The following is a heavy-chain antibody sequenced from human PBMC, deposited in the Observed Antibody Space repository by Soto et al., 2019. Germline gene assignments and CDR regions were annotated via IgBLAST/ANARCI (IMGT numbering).Heavy chain of an antibody. CDR3: AGGGSRGWYWFDP. CDR1: GGSISSYY. CDR2: IYYSGST. Sequence: SETLSLTCTVSGGSISSYYWSWIRQPPGKGLEWIGYIYYSGSTNYNPSLKSRVTISVDTSKNQFSLKLSSVTAADTAVYYCAGGGSRGWYWFDPWGQGTLVTVSS. J-gene: IGHJ5*02. V-gene: IGHV4-59*01. D-gene: IGHD6-13*01.